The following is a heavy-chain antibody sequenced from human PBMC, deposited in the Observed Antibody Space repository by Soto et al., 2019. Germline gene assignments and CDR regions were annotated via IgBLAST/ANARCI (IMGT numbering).Heavy chain of an antibody. V-gene: IGHV3-74*01. J-gene: IGHJ6*02. CDR1: GFTFSSYW. D-gene: IGHD3-22*01. Sequence: GGSLRLSFAASGFTFSSYWLHWFRQAPGKGLVWVSRINSDGSSTSYADSVKGRFTISRDNAKNTLYLQMNSLRAEDTTVYYCARDRVTMIVVNGMDVWGQGTTLTVSS. CDR2: INSDGSST. CDR3: ARDRVTMIVVNGMDV.